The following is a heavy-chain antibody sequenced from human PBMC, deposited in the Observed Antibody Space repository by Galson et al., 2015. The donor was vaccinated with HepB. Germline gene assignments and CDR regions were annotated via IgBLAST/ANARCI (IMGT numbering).Heavy chain of an antibody. Sequence: SLRLSCAASGFTFSSYSMNWVRQAPGKGLEWVSYISSSSSTIYYADSVKGRFTISRDNAKNSLYLQMNSLRAEDTAVYYCARDGPYDSSGYYNDAFDIWGQGTMVTVSS. CDR1: GFTFSSYS. D-gene: IGHD3-22*01. V-gene: IGHV3-48*01. J-gene: IGHJ3*02. CDR2: ISSSSSTI. CDR3: ARDGPYDSSGYYNDAFDI.